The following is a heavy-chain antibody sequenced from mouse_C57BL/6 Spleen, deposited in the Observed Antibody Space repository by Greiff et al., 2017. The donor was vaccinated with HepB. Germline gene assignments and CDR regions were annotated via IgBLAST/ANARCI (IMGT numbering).Heavy chain of an antibody. CDR3: AIDRFFSRIYAMDY. CDR2: IHPSDSDT. V-gene: IGHV1-74*01. J-gene: IGHJ4*01. Sequence: QVQLQQPGAELVKPGASVKVSCKASGYTFTSYWMHWVKQRPGQGLEWIGRIHPSDSDTNYNQKFKGKATLTVDKSSSTDYMQLSSLTSEDSAVYDCAIDRFFSRIYAMDYWGQGTSVTVSS. CDR1: GYTFTSYW.